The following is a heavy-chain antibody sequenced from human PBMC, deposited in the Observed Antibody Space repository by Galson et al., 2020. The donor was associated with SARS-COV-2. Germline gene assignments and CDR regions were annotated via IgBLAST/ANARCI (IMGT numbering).Heavy chain of an antibody. CDR3: AHKPPGGPVADAFDV. Sequence: LTCNFSGFSLSNTGVGVGWIRQPPGQALEWLALIYWDDDQRYRPSLKNRLTITKDTSENQVVLTMANMGPVDTGTYYCAHKPPGGPVADAFDVWGRGTMVTVSS. CDR2: IYWDDDQ. V-gene: IGHV2-5*02. CDR1: GFSLSNTGVG. J-gene: IGHJ3*01. D-gene: IGHD3-10*01.